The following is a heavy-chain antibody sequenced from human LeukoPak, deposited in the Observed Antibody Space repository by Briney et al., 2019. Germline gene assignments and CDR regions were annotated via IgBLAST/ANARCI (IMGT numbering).Heavy chain of an antibody. D-gene: IGHD4-23*01. CDR3: ARDPVRGLGGNQDFDY. CDR2: INPNSGGT. Sequence: ASVKVSCKASGYTFTGYYMHWVRQAPGQGLEWMGWINPNSGGTNYAQKFQGRVTMTRDTSISTAYMELSRLRSDDTAVYYCARDPVRGLGGNQDFDYWGQGTLVTVSS. CDR1: GYTFTGYY. V-gene: IGHV1-2*02. J-gene: IGHJ4*02.